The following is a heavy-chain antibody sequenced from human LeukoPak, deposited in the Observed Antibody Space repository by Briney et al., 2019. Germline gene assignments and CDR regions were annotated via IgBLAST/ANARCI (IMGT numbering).Heavy chain of an antibody. J-gene: IGHJ4*02. CDR3: ARRVERGSGYDC. Sequence: GESLKISCKGSGYIFTNYWIAWVRQMPGKGLEWMGTIYPGDSDTRYSPSFQGQITISDEKSISTAHLQWSSLKASDTAMYYCARRVERGSGYDCWGQGTLVTVSS. D-gene: IGHD6-19*01. CDR2: IYPGDSDT. CDR1: GYIFTNYW. V-gene: IGHV5-51*01.